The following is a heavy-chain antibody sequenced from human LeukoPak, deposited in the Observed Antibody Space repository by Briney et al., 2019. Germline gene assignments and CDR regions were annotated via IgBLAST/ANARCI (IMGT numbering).Heavy chain of an antibody. CDR2: INAGKGNT. J-gene: IGHJ6*02. Sequence: ASVKVSCKASGYTFISYAMHWVRPAPGQRLEWMGWINAGKGNTEYSQKFQDRVTITRDTSASTAYMELSSLRSEDTAVYYCARELDARYYYYYGMDVWGQGTTVTVSS. CDR1: GYTFISYA. D-gene: IGHD3/OR15-3a*01. V-gene: IGHV1-3*01. CDR3: ARELDARYYYYYGMDV.